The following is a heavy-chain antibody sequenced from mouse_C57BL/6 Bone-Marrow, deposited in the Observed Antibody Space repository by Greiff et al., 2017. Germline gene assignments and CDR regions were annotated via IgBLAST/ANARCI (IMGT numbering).Heavy chain of an antibody. D-gene: IGHD2-5*01. CDR3: TRPGYSNPYYYAMDY. J-gene: IGHJ4*01. CDR2: IRNKANNHAT. CDR1: GFTFSDAW. Sequence: EVKLQESGGGLVQPGGSMKLSCAASGFTFSDAWMDWVRQSPEKGLEWVAEIRNKANNHATYYAESVKGRFTISRDDSKSSVYLQMNSLRAEDTGIYYCTRPGYSNPYYYAMDYWGQGTSVTVSS. V-gene: IGHV6-6*01.